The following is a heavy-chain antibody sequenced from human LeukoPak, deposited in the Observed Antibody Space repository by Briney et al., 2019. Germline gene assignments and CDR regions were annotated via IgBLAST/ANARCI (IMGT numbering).Heavy chain of an antibody. J-gene: IGHJ6*03. D-gene: IGHD3-22*01. CDR2: MNPNSGNT. CDR3: ARGLFYYDSSGPYYYYYMDV. V-gene: IGHV1-8*01. Sequence: ASVKLSCKASGYTFTSYDINWVRQATGQGLEWMGWMNPNSGNTGYAQKFQGRVTMTRNTSISTAYMELSSLRSEDTAVYYCARGLFYYDSSGPYYYYYMDVWGKGTTVTVSS. CDR1: GYTFTSYD.